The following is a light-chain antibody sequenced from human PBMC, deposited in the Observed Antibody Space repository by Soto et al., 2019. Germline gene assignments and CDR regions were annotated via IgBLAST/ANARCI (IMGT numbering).Light chain of an antibody. Sequence: DIQRTQSPSTLSASVGDRVTITCRASQSIRTWLAWYQQKPGKAPNLLIYDASSLESGVPSRFSGSGSGTEFTLTISSLQPDDFATYYCQEYNNYWTFGQGTKVDIK. CDR2: DAS. V-gene: IGKV1-5*01. CDR3: QEYNNYWT. CDR1: QSIRTW. J-gene: IGKJ1*01.